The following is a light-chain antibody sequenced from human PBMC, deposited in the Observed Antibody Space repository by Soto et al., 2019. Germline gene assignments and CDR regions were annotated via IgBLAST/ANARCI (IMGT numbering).Light chain of an antibody. Sequence: EIVMTQSPATLSVSPGDRATLSCRASQSVDNDLAWYQQKPGQPPRLLIYDASTRATGIPARFSGSQSGTEFTLTISSLLSEDFAVYSCQQYNNWPLTFGGVTKVEIK. V-gene: IGKV3D-15*01. CDR3: QQYNNWPLT. CDR1: QSVDND. J-gene: IGKJ4*01. CDR2: DAS.